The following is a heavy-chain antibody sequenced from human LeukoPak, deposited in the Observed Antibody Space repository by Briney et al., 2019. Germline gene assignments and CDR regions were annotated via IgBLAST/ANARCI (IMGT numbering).Heavy chain of an antibody. Sequence: ASVKVSCKASGGTFSSYAISWVRQAPGQGLEWMGGIIPIFGTANYTQQFQGRATITTDESTSTAYMELSSLRSEDTAVYYCASRSVLMVYAPDAFDIWGQGTMVTVSS. CDR2: IIPIFGTA. D-gene: IGHD2-8*01. V-gene: IGHV1-69*05. J-gene: IGHJ3*02. CDR1: GGTFSSYA. CDR3: ASRSVLMVYAPDAFDI.